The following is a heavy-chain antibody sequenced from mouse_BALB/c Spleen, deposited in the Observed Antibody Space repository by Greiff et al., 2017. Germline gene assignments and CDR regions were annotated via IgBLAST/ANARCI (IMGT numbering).Heavy chain of an antibody. D-gene: IGHD1-1*01. CDR3: ARHEDYGSSYFAY. Sequence: EVKLMESGGDLVKPGGSLKLSCAASGFTFSSYGMSWVRQTPDKRLEWVATISSGGSYTYYPDSVKGRFTISRDNAKNTLYLQMSSLKSEDTAMYYCARHEDYGSSYFAYWGQGTLVTVSA. J-gene: IGHJ3*01. CDR2: ISSGGSYT. CDR1: GFTFSSYG. V-gene: IGHV5-6*01.